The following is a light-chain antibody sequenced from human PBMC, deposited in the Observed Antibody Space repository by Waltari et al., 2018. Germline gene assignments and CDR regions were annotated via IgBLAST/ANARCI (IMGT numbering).Light chain of an antibody. J-gene: IGLJ2*01. CDR1: KLGDKY. CDR3: QTWDSSTGV. Sequence: SYELTQPPSVSVSPGQTASITCSGAKLGDKYACWYQQRPGQSPVVVIYQDNKRPSGIPERFSGSNSGNTATLTISGTQAMDEADYYCQTWDSSTGVFGGGTKLTVL. CDR2: QDN. V-gene: IGLV3-1*01.